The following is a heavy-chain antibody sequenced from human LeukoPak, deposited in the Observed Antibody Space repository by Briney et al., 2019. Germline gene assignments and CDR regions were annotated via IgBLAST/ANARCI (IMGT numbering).Heavy chain of an antibody. V-gene: IGHV4-59*11. CDR1: GASITSHF. J-gene: IGHJ4*02. Sequence: SETLSLSCSVSGASITSHFWSWIRQPPGKGLAWIRYIHYSGSTNYNPSLKSRVTISPDTSKNQLFLKLNSVTAADTAVYYCARLVWLEDSRGCRFDYWGQGTLVTVSS. D-gene: IGHD3-16*01. CDR2: IHYSGST. CDR3: ARLVWLEDSRGCRFDY.